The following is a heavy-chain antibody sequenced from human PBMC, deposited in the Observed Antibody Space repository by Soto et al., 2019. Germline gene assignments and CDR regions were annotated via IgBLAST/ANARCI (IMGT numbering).Heavy chain of an antibody. CDR3: AMLGGWSGGSSGMDV. V-gene: IGHV3-72*01. CDR2: IRRKANSYTT. CDR1: GLIFSDYH. Sequence: EVQLVESGGGLVQPGGSLRLSCAASGLIFSDYHMDWVRQAPGQGLELVGRIRRKANSYTTEYAASVKGRFTISRDDSKNSLYLQMNSLKSEDTAVYYCAMLGGWSGGSSGMDVWGQGTTVTVSS. D-gene: IGHD6-19*01. J-gene: IGHJ6*02.